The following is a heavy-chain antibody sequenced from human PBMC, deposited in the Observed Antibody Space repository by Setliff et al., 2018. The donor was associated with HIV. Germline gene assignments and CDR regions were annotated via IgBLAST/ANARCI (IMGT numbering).Heavy chain of an antibody. CDR3: ARDLRRNFDWFRFRPSDY. D-gene: IGHD3-9*01. Sequence: ASVKVSCKASGYNFSSNGISWVRQAPGQGLEWMGGIIPIFGTANYAQKFQGRVTITADESTSTAYMELSSLRSEDTAVYFCARDLRRNFDWFRFRPSDYWGQGTLVTVSS. CDR2: IIPIFGTA. V-gene: IGHV1-69*13. CDR1: GYNFSSNG. J-gene: IGHJ4*02.